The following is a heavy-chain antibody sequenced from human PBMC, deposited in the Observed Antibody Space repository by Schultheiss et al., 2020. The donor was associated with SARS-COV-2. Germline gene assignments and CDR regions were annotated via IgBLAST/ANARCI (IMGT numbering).Heavy chain of an antibody. CDR2: ISWNSGSI. CDR3: TRRLDTIFGVDQYGMDV. D-gene: IGHD3-3*01. J-gene: IGHJ6*02. CDR1: GFTFSSYW. Sequence: GGSLRLSCAASGFTFSSYWMHWVRQAPGKGLVWVSGISWNSGSIGYADSVKGRFTISRDNAKNTLYLQMNSLRAEDTAVYYCTRRLDTIFGVDQYGMDVWGQGTTVTVSS. V-gene: IGHV3-74*01.